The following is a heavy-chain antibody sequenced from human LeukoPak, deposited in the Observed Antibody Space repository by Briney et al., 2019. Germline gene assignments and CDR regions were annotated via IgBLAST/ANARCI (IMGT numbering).Heavy chain of an antibody. Sequence: PSETLSLTCTVSGGSISSYYWSWIRQPPGKGLEWIGYIYYSGSTSYNPSLKSRVTISVDTSKNQFSLKLSSVTAADTAVYYCARGISDDYFDYWGQGTLVTVSS. V-gene: IGHV4-59*01. CDR2: IYYSGST. CDR3: ARGISDDYFDY. CDR1: GGSISSYY. J-gene: IGHJ4*02. D-gene: IGHD3-3*01.